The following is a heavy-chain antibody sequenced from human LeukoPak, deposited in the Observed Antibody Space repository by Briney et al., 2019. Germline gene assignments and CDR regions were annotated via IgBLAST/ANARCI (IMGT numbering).Heavy chain of an antibody. V-gene: IGHV4-34*01. CDR1: GGSFSGYY. CDR2: INHSGST. J-gene: IGHJ5*02. D-gene: IGHD3-16*01. Sequence: TTSETLSLTCAVYGGSFSGYYWSWIRQPPGKGLEWIGEINHSGSTNYNPSLKSRVTISVDTSKNQFSLKLSSVTAADTAVYYCARGYVRSPLWNWFDPWGQGTLVTVSS. CDR3: ARGYVRSPLWNWFDP.